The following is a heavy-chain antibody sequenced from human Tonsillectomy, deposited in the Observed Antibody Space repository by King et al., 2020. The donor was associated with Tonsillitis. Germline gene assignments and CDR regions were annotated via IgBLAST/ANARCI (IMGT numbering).Heavy chain of an antibody. CDR2: LYYTGST. CDR3: VKAPAAIRSYNWFDP. V-gene: IGHV4-39*01. J-gene: IGHJ5*02. CDR1: GGSISRGSYY. Sequence: QLQESGPGLVKPSETLSLTCTVSGGSISRGSYYWGWIRLPPGTGLEWIGSLYYTGSTYYNPSLKSRVTISVDTSKNQFSLPLSSVTAADTAVYYCVKAPAAIRSYNWFDPWGQGTLVTVSS. D-gene: IGHD2-2*01.